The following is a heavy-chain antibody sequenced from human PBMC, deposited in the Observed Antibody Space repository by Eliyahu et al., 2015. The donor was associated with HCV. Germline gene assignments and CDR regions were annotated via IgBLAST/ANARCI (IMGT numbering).Heavy chain of an antibody. V-gene: IGHV4-59*01. D-gene: IGHD6-19*01. Sequence: QVQLQESGPGLVKPSETLSLTCTVSGGSITTXYWXWSRQPPGKGXEGXGDIHYSGSXNYNPPPKSRVTISVDTSKNQFSLNLTSXTAADTAVYYCASGGGGIAVAGTGGWFDPWGQGTLVTVSS. CDR2: IHYSGSX. J-gene: IGHJ5*02. CDR1: GGSITTXY. CDR3: ASGGGGIAVAGTGGWFDP.